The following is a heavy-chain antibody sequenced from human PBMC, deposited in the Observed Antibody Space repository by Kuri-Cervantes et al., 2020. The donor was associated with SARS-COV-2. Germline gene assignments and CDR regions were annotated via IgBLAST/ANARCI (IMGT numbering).Heavy chain of an antibody. CDR1: GFTFSSYA. J-gene: IGHJ6*03. V-gene: IGHV3-30*14. Sequence: GESLKISCAASGFTFSSYAMHWVRQAPGKGLEWVAVISYDGSNKYYADSVKGRFTISRDNSKNTLYLQMNSLRAEDTAVYYCASQDPLPGRTSGSYYYYYYYMDVWGKGTTVTVSS. D-gene: IGHD1-26*01. CDR2: ISYDGSNK. CDR3: ASQDPLPGRTSGSYYYYYYYMDV.